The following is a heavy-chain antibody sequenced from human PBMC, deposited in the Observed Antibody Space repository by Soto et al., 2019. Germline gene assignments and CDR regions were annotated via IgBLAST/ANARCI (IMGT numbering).Heavy chain of an antibody. CDR3: ARGSVLWFGELSMFAY. CDR1: GGSFSGYY. V-gene: IGHV4-34*01. Sequence: SETLSLTCAVYGGSFSGYYWSWIRQPPGKGLEWIGEINHSGSTNYNPSLKSRVTISVDTSKNQFSLKLSSVTAADTAVYYCARGSVLWFGELSMFAYWGQGTLVTVSS. D-gene: IGHD3-10*01. J-gene: IGHJ4*02. CDR2: INHSGST.